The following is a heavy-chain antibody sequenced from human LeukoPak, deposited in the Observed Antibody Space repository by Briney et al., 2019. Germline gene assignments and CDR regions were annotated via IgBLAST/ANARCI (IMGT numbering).Heavy chain of an antibody. CDR2: IYYSGST. D-gene: IGHD1-26*01. J-gene: IGHJ4*02. CDR1: GGSISSFY. V-gene: IGHV4-59*01. Sequence: SETLSLTCTVSGGSISSFYWSRIRQPPGKGLEWIGYIYYSGSTNYNPSLQSRVTISVDTSKNQFSLELSSVTAADSAVYYCARRVGGTTFFDHWGQGTLVTVSS. CDR3: ARRVGGTTFFDH.